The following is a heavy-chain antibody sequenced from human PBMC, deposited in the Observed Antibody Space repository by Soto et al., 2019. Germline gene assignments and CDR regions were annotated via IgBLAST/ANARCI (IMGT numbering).Heavy chain of an antibody. Sequence: EVQLVESGGGLVQPGGSLRLSCAASGFTFSDHYMDWVRQAPGKGLGWVGRTRNKADSYTTEYAASVKSRFTISRDASKNSLYLQMNSLNTEDTAVYYCACLVSAKEGFDYWGQGILVTVSS. CDR2: TRNKADSYTT. CDR1: GFTFSDHY. J-gene: IGHJ4*02. D-gene: IGHD1-26*01. V-gene: IGHV3-72*01. CDR3: ACLVSAKEGFDY.